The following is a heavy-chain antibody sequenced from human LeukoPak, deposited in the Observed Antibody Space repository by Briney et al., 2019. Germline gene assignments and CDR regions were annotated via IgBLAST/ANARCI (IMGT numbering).Heavy chain of an antibody. CDR2: INPNSGGT. V-gene: IGHV1-2*06. Sequence: ASVKVSCKAAGYTFTGYYMHWVRQAPGQGLEWMGRINPNSGGTNYAQKCQGRVTMTRDTSISTAYMGLSRLRSDDTAVYSCARGSSYYGSGSYGGDYWGQGTLVTVSS. D-gene: IGHD3-10*01. J-gene: IGHJ4*02. CDR3: ARGSSYYGSGSYGGDY. CDR1: GYTFTGYY.